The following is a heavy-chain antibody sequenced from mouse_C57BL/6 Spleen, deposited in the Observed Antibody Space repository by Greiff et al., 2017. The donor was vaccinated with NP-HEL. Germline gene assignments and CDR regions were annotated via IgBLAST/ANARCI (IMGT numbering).Heavy chain of an antibody. CDR2: ISSGGSYT. CDR1: GFTFSSYG. J-gene: IGHJ2*01. CDR3: ARQEGSLGRTYFDY. Sequence: EVMLVESGGDLVKPGGSLKLSCAASGFTFSSYGMSWVRQTPDKRLEWVATISSGGSYTYYPDSVKGRFTISRDNAKNTLYLQMSSLKSEDTAMYYCARQEGSLGRTYFDYWGQGTTLTVSS. D-gene: IGHD4-1*01. V-gene: IGHV5-6*01.